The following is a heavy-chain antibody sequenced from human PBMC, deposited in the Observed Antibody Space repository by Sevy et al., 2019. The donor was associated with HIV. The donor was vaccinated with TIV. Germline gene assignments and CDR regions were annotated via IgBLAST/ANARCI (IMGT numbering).Heavy chain of an antibody. CDR3: ARDGGRELNYGMDV. Sequence: GGSLRLSCAASGFTFSNYSMNWVRQAPGKGLEWVSSISNGSIYIYYADSVKGRFTISRDNAKNSLYLQMKSLRAEDTAVYYCARDGGRELNYGMDVWGQGTTVTVSS. D-gene: IGHD3-16*01. V-gene: IGHV3-21*01. J-gene: IGHJ6*02. CDR1: GFTFSNYS. CDR2: ISNGSIYI.